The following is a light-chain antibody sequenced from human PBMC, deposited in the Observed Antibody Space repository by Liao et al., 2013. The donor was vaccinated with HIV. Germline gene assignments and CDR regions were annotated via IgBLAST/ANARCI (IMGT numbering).Light chain of an antibody. J-gene: IGLJ1*01. V-gene: IGLV3-1*01. Sequence: SYDLTQPPSVSVSPGQTANIACSGDKLGDKYVCWYQKKPGQSPVLVIFQDRKRPSGIPERFSGSNSGNLATLTISESQAMDEADYYCQAWDITTGVFGTGTTVTVL. CDR3: QAWDITTGV. CDR2: QDR. CDR1: KLGDKY.